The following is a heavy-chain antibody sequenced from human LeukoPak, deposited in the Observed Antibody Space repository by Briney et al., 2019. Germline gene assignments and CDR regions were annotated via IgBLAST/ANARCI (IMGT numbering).Heavy chain of an antibody. CDR1: GCTLSSYW. Sequence: GGSQRLSCAVSGCTLSSYWLSWVWQAPGKGLEWVANIKQDGSEKYYVDSVKGRFSISRDNAKNSLYLQMNSLRAEDTAVYYRARGRRVEMATILDYWGQGTLVTVSS. CDR2: IKQDGSEK. CDR3: ARGRRVEMATILDY. V-gene: IGHV3-7*01. D-gene: IGHD5-24*01. J-gene: IGHJ4*02.